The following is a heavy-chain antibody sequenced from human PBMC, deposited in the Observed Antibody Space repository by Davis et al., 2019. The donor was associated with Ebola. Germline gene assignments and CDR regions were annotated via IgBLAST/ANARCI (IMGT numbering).Heavy chain of an antibody. CDR2: INHSGST. D-gene: IGHD6-13*01. Sequence: SETLSLTCAVYGGSSSAYYWSWIRQPPGKGLEWIGEINHSGSTNYNPSLKSRVTISVDTSKNQFSLKLSSVTAADTAVYYCARRDSSSWYGEYYFDYWGQGTLVTVSS. CDR1: GGSSSAYY. CDR3: ARRDSSSWYGEYYFDY. J-gene: IGHJ4*02. V-gene: IGHV4-34*01.